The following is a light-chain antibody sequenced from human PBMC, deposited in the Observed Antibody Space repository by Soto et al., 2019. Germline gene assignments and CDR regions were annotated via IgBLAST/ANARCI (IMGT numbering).Light chain of an antibody. CDR3: SSYTSSSSYV. V-gene: IGLV2-14*01. J-gene: IGLJ1*01. CDR2: EVS. Sequence: QSALTQPASVSGSPGQSITISRTGTSSDVGGYNYVSWYQQHPGKAPKLMIYEVSNRPSGVSNRFSGSKSGNTASLTISGLQAEDEADYYCSSYTSSSSYVFGTGTKLTVL. CDR1: SSDVGGYNY.